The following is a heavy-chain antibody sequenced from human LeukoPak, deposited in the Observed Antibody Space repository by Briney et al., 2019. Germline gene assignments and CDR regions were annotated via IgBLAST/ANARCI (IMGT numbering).Heavy chain of an antibody. CDR2: IYHSGST. CDR1: GYSISSGYY. Sequence: PETLSLTCTVSGYSISSGYYWGWIRQPPGKGLEWIGSIYHSGSTYYNPSLKSRVTISVDTSKNQFSLKLSSVTAADTAVYYCARHLNAFDIWGQGTMVTVSS. CDR3: ARHLNAFDI. V-gene: IGHV4-38-2*02. J-gene: IGHJ3*02.